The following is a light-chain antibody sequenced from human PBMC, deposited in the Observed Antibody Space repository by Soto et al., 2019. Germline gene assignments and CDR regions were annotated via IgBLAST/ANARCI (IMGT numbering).Light chain of an antibody. Sequence: QSVLTQPASVSRSLGQSITISCTGTSRDVGGYNYVSWYQHHPGKGPKVLIYEVSYRPSGVSDRFSGSKSGNTASLTISGLQPEDEAHYYCHSYTTTGSLWVFGGGTKLTVL. CDR1: SRDVGGYNY. V-gene: IGLV2-14*01. J-gene: IGLJ3*02. CDR3: HSYTTTGSLWV. CDR2: EVS.